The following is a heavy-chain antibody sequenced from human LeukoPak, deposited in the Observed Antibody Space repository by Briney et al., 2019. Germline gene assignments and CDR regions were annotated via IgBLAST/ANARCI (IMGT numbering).Heavy chain of an antibody. CDR3: ASTNSAAAMYYFDY. Sequence: TGGSLRLSCAASGFTFSSYWVQWVRQAPGKGLVWISRINSDGSSLSYADSVKGRFTISRDNAKNTVYLQVNSLRDEDTAVYYCASTNSAAAMYYFDYWGQGTLVTVSS. CDR2: INSDGSSL. V-gene: IGHV3-74*01. J-gene: IGHJ4*02. D-gene: IGHD6-13*01. CDR1: GFTFSSYW.